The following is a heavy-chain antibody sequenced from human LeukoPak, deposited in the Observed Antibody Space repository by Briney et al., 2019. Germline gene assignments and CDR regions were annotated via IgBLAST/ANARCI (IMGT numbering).Heavy chain of an antibody. CDR1: GYTFTSYA. CDR2: INAGNGNT. J-gene: IGHJ4*02. Sequence: GASVKVSCKASGYTFTSYAMHWVRQAPGQRLEWMGWINAGNGNTKYSQKFQGRVTITRDTSASTAYMELSSLRSEDTAVYYCASSTNVVAYSWMDYFDYWGQGTLVTVSS. V-gene: IGHV1-3*01. CDR3: ASSTNVVAYSWMDYFDY. D-gene: IGHD2-15*01.